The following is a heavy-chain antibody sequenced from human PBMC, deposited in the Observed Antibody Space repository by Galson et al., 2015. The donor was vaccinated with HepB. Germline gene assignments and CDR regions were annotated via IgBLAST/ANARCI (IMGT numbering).Heavy chain of an antibody. CDR2: ISTYNGNT. D-gene: IGHD3-22*01. Sequence: SVKVSCKASGYTFTKYGINWVRQAPGQGLEWVGWISTYNGNTKYAQNLQGRVTMTTDTSTNTAYMDLRSLRSDDTAVYYCAIKVGNNYFDSSGYFDANFDYWGQGTLVTVSS. CDR1: GYTFTKYG. V-gene: IGHV1-18*01. CDR3: AIKVGNNYFDSSGYFDANFDY. J-gene: IGHJ4*02.